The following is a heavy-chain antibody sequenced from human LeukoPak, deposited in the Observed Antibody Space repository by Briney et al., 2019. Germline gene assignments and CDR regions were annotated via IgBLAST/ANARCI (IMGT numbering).Heavy chain of an antibody. CDR3: ARVVAGYCSGGSCSGASDI. CDR1: GGSISSYY. D-gene: IGHD2-15*01. J-gene: IGHJ3*02. CDR2: IYYSGST. V-gene: IGHV4-59*08. Sequence: SETLSLTCTVAGGSISSYYWSWIRQPPGKGLEWIGYIYYSGSTNYNPSLKSRVTISVDTSKNQFSLKLSSVTAADTAVYYCARVVAGYCSGGSCSGASDIWGQGTMVTVSS.